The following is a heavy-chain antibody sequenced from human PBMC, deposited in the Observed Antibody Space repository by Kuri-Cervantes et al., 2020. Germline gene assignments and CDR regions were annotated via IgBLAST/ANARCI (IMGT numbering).Heavy chain of an antibody. CDR2: INAGNGNT. Sequence: ASVKVSCKASGYTFTSYAMHWVRQAPGQRLEWMGWINAGNGNTKYSQKFQGRVTITRDTSASTAYMELSSLRSEDTAVYYCARDTGLLYGDYADYWGQGTLVTVSS. V-gene: IGHV1-3*01. CDR3: ARDTGLLYGDYADY. CDR1: GYTFTSYA. D-gene: IGHD4-17*01. J-gene: IGHJ4*02.